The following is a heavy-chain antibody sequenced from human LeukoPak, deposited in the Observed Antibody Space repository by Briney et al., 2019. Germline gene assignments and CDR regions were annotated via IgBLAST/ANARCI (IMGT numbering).Heavy chain of an antibody. D-gene: IGHD2/OR15-2a*01. V-gene: IGHV3-15*01. CDR2: IKSKGDGGTT. CDR3: TTYNSRDAFDI. CDR1: GFTVSKAW. J-gene: IGHJ3*02. Sequence: PGGSLRLSCAASGFTVSKAWMSWVRQAPGKGLEWVGRIKSKGDGGTTDHAAPVNGRFTISRDDSKNTLNLQMNSLKTEDTAVYYCTTYNSRDAFDIWGQGTMVTVSS.